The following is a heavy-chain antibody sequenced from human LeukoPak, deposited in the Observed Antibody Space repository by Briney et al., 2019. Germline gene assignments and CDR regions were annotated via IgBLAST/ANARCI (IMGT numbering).Heavy chain of an antibody. CDR3: ARDLYYYDSSGHYLFDY. Sequence: GGSLRLFCAASGFTFSSYSMHWVRQAPGKGLEGVSYISGRGSMIYYADSVKGRFSISRDNAKNSLYLQMNSLRAEDTAVYYCARDLYYYDSSGHYLFDYWGQGTLVTVSS. J-gene: IGHJ4*02. CDR1: GFTFSSYS. D-gene: IGHD3-22*01. V-gene: IGHV3-48*04. CDR2: ISGRGSMI.